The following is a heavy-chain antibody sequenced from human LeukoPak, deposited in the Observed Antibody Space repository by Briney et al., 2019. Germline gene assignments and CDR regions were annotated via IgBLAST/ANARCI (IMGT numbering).Heavy chain of an antibody. V-gene: IGHV6-1*01. J-gene: IGHJ3*02. CDR2: TYYSSKWYN. D-gene: IGHD6-19*01. Sequence: SQTLSLTCAISGDSVSSNSAAWNWIRQSPSRGLEWLGRTYYSSKWYNDYAVSVKSRITINSDTSKNQFSLQLNSVTPEDTALYYCARGAVAVRNAFDIWGQGTMVTVSS. CDR3: ARGAVAVRNAFDI. CDR1: GDSVSSNSAA.